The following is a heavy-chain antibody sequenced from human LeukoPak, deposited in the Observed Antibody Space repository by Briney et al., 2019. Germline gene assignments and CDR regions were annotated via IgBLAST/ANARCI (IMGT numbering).Heavy chain of an antibody. D-gene: IGHD1-1*01. CDR2: INAYNSNT. J-gene: IGHJ4*02. CDR1: GYTFTSYG. Sequence: ASVKVSCKASGYTFTSYGISWVRQAPGQGLEWMGWINAYNSNTNYSQKLQGRVTMTTATSTSKAYMELRSLRSDDTAVYYCARDDQLEPDYWGQGTLVTVSS. V-gene: IGHV1-18*01. CDR3: ARDDQLEPDY.